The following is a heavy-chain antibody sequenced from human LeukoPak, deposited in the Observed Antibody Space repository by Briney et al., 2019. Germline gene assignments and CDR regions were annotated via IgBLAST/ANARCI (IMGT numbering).Heavy chain of an antibody. CDR1: GFTFNRYW. V-gene: IGHV3-7*03. D-gene: IGHD6-13*01. CDR2: INQDGSEK. J-gene: IGHJ6*03. CDR3: ARDNQEYSSSWSFDYYYYMDV. Sequence: HPGGSLRLSCAASGFTFNRYWMSWVRQAPGEGLQWVANINQDGSEKYDVDSVKGRFTISRDNAKNSLYLQMNSLRAEDTAVYYCARDNQEYSSSWSFDYYYYMDVWGKGTTVTISS.